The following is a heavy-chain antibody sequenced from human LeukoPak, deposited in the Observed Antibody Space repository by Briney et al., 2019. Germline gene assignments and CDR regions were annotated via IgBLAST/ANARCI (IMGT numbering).Heavy chain of an antibody. J-gene: IGHJ4*02. CDR1: GGTFNSYA. CDR3: AADGTD. Sequence: GASVKVSCKASGGTFNSYAINWVRQAPGQGLEWMGGIIPRLGTTKYIEKFQGRITITTDESTTTAYMELTSLRPEDTAVYYCAADGTDWGQGTLVTVSS. V-gene: IGHV1-69*05. CDR2: IIPRLGTT.